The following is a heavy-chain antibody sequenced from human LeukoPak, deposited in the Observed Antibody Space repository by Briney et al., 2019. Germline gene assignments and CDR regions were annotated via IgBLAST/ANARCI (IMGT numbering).Heavy chain of an antibody. Sequence: PGGSLRLSCSATRFTFSDYYVSWIRQAPGKGLEWVSYFSNSASPIYYADSVKGRFTISTDNARESLYLQMNSPRAEDTAVYYCACPEGAASGVFDYWSQGTLVTVSS. D-gene: IGHD3-3*01. V-gene: IGHV3-11*01. J-gene: IGHJ4*02. CDR1: RFTFSDYY. CDR2: FSNSASPI. CDR3: ACPEGAASGVFDY.